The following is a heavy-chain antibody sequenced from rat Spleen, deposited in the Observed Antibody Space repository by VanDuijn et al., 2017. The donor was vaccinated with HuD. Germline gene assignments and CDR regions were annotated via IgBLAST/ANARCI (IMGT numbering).Heavy chain of an antibody. CDR2: ISYDGITT. D-gene: IGHD1-1*01. Sequence: EVQLVESGGGLVQPGRSLKLSCAASGFIFSDYAMAWVRQAPAKGLEWVAAISYDGITTYYRDSVRGRFTISSDNAKTTLYLQVDSLRSEDTTTYYCARQATTVPSYFDYWGQGVMVTVSS. CDR3: ARQATTVPSYFDY. CDR1: GFIFSDYA. J-gene: IGHJ2*01. V-gene: IGHV5-29*01.